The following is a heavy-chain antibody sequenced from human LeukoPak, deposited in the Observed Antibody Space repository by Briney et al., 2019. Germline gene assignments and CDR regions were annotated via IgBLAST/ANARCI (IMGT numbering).Heavy chain of an antibody. Sequence: ASVKVSCKVSGYTLTELSMHWVRQAPGKGLEWMGGFDPEDGETIYAQKFQGRVTMTEDTSTDTAYMELSSLRPEDTAVYYCARWSLYYDILTGYHPSGMDVWGQGTTVTVSS. V-gene: IGHV1-24*01. CDR2: FDPEDGET. CDR3: ARWSLYYDILTGYHPSGMDV. J-gene: IGHJ6*02. CDR1: GYTLTELS. D-gene: IGHD3-9*01.